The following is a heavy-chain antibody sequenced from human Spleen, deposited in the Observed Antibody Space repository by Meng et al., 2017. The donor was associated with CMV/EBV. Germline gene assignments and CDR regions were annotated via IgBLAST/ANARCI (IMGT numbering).Heavy chain of an antibody. CDR3: ARVFGRDYPDS. CDR2: IYYRGST. Sequence: VPPHATRPGGVTPFTTLSPPIHFSRGSIRRWYYHRSLIPPPPGKGLECIGHIYYRGSTYYNPSLKSRLTISVDTSKNQFSLELSSVTAADTAVYYCARVFGRDYPDSWGRGTLVTVSS. V-gene: IGHV4-30-4*08. D-gene: IGHD3-16*01. CDR1: RGSIRRWYYH. J-gene: IGHJ4*02.